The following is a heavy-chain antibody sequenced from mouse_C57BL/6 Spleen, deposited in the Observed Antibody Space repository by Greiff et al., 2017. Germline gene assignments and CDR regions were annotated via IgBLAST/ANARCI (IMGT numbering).Heavy chain of an antibody. V-gene: IGHV1-64*01. CDR1: GYTFTSYW. D-gene: IGHD4-1*01. CDR3: ARRGLGPFDY. J-gene: IGHJ2*01. CDR2: IHPNSGST. Sequence: QVQLQQSGAELVKPGASVMLSCKASGYTFTSYWMHWVKQRPGQGLEWIGMIHPNSGSTNYNEKFKSKATLTVDKSSSTAYMQLSSLTSEDSAVYYCARRGLGPFDYWGQGTTLTVSS.